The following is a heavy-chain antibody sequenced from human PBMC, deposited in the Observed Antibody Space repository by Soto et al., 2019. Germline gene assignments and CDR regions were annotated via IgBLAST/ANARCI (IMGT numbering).Heavy chain of an antibody. Sequence: PGGSLRLSCAASGFTFSSYSLNWVRQAPGKGLEWVSYITSSGTTVYYADSVKGRFTISRDNAKNSLYLQMNSLRAEDTAVYYCARGVEENDYWGQGTLVTVSS. CDR3: ARGVEENDY. CDR2: ITSSGTTV. V-gene: IGHV3-48*04. CDR1: GFTFSSYS. J-gene: IGHJ4*02.